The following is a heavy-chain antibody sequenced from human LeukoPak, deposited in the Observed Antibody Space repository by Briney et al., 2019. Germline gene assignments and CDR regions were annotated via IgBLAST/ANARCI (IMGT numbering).Heavy chain of an antibody. CDR3: ASSTDSRGLGY. Sequence: GGSLRLSCAASGFTFSSYSMNWVRQAPGKGLEWVSSISSSSSYIYYADSVKGRFTISRDNAKNSLYLQMNSLRAEDTAVYYCASSTDSRGLGYWGQGTLVTVSS. V-gene: IGHV3-21*01. CDR1: GFTFSSYS. D-gene: IGHD6-19*01. J-gene: IGHJ4*02. CDR2: ISSSSSYI.